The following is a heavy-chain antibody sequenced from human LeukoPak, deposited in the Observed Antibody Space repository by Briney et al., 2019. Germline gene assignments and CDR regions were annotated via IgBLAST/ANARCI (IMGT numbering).Heavy chain of an antibody. CDR1: GFTFSDYY. V-gene: IGHV3-23*01. Sequence: GGSLRLSCAASGFTFSDYYMSWVRQAPGKGLEWVSSISGSGGSTDYADSVKGRFTISRDNSKKTLYLQMNSLRAEDTAVYYCARASDYDSGGYYIGGTFDYWGQGTLVTVSS. CDR2: ISGSGGST. J-gene: IGHJ4*02. D-gene: IGHD3-22*01. CDR3: ARASDYDSGGYYIGGTFDY.